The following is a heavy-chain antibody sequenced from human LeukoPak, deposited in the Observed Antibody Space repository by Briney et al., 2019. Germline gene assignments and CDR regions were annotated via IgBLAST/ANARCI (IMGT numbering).Heavy chain of an antibody. CDR2: INHSVST. V-gene: IGHV4-34*01. J-gene: IGHJ4*02. Sequence: PSETLSLTCAVYGGSFSGYYWSWIRPPPGKGLEWIGEINHSVSTNYNPSLKSRVTISVDTSKNQFSLKLSSVTAADTAVYYCARGLVITLRYSNYPWGSPSYNYWGQGTLVTVSS. D-gene: IGHD4-11*01. CDR3: ARGLVITLRYSNYPWGSPSYNY. CDR1: GGSFSGYY.